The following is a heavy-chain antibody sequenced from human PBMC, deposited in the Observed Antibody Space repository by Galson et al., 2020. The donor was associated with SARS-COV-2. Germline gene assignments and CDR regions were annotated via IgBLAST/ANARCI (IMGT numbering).Heavy chain of an antibody. CDR2: INHSGST. Sequence: SQTLSLTCAVYGGSFSGYYWSWIRQPPGKGLEWIGEINHSGSTIYNPSLKSRVTISVDTSKNQFSLKLSSVTAADTAVYYCARGAYSSSWYGFYYGMDVWGQGTTVTVSS. J-gene: IGHJ6*02. D-gene: IGHD6-13*01. CDR3: ARGAYSSSWYGFYYGMDV. CDR1: GGSFSGYY. V-gene: IGHV4-34*01.